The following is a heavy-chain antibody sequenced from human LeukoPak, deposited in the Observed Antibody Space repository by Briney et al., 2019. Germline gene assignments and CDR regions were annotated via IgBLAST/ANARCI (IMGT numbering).Heavy chain of an antibody. J-gene: IGHJ6*03. CDR1: GYTFTGYY. CDR3: ARGQGGGYDFWSGYYYYYYMDV. Sequence: ASVKVSCKASGYTFTGYYMHWVRQAPGQGLEWMGWMNPNSGNTGYAQKFQGRVTITRNTSISTAYMELSSLRSEDTAVYYCARGQGGGYDFWSGYYYYYYMDVWGKGTTVTVSS. D-gene: IGHD3-3*01. CDR2: MNPNSGNT. V-gene: IGHV1-8*03.